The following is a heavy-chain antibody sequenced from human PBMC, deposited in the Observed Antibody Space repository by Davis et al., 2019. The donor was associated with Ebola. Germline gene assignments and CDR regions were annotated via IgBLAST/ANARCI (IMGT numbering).Heavy chain of an antibody. CDR2: IYYSGNT. CDR1: GGSLSSNY. D-gene: IGHD3-10*01. J-gene: IGHJ4*02. CDR3: ARVNSGSHYNYFFDY. V-gene: IGHV4-59*12. Sequence: SETLSLTCTVSGGSLSSNYWSWIRQPPGKDLEWIGYIYYSGNTYYNPSLKSRVTISVDTSKNQFSLKVSSVTAADTAVYYCARVNSGSHYNYFFDYWGQGTVVTVSS.